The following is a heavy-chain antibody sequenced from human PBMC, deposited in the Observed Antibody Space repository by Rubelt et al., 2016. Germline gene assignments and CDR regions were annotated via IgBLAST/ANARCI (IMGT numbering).Heavy chain of an antibody. D-gene: IGHD3/OR15-3a*01. CDR2: IFYSGST. J-gene: IGHJ5*02. V-gene: IGHV4-59*01. Sequence: QMQLQESGPRLVKPSETLSLNCSVSGGSISDNYWSWIRQSSGKGLEWIGYIFYSGSTRYNPSLKSRVTISLDTSRNHFSLKLSSVTAADTAIYYCAKDSGTYNWFGPWGQGILVAVSS. CDR3: AKDSGTYNWFGP. CDR1: GGSISDNY.